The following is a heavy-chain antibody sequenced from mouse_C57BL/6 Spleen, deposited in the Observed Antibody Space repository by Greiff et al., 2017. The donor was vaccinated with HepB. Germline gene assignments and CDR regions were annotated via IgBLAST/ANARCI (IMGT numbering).Heavy chain of an antibody. CDR1: GYSITSGYY. V-gene: IGHV3-6*01. Sequence: EVQLVESGPGLVKPSQSLSLTCSVTGYSITSGYYWNWIRQFPGNKLEWMGYISYDGSNNYNPSLKNRISITRDTSKNQFFLKLNSVTTEDTATYYCASRYYGSSRGYFDVWGTGTTVTVSS. J-gene: IGHJ1*03. CDR3: ASRYYGSSRGYFDV. CDR2: ISYDGSN. D-gene: IGHD1-1*01.